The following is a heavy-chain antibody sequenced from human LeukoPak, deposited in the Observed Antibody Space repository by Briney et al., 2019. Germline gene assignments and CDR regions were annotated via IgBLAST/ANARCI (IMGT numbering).Heavy chain of an antibody. CDR1: GGSISSFY. D-gene: IGHD3-16*02. J-gene: IGHJ4*02. V-gene: IGHV4-59*01. CDR2: IVYSGST. CDR3: ARKTTHYIRGNYRTYFDS. Sequence: PSETLSLTCTVSGGSISSFYWSWIRQPPGKGLEWIGYIVYSGSTNYNPSLKSRVTISLDTSNNNFSLKLNDVTAADTAVYFCARKTTHYIRGNYRTYFDSWGQGTLVTVSS.